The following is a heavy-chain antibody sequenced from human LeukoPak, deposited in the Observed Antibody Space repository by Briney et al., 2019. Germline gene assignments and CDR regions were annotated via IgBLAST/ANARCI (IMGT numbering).Heavy chain of an antibody. CDR3: AKVKGWELLQKYYFDY. D-gene: IGHD1-26*01. J-gene: IGHJ4*02. V-gene: IGHV3-23*01. CDR2: ISGSGGST. CDR1: RFTFSSYG. Sequence: GGSLRLSCAASRFTFSSYGMSWVRQAPGKGLEWVSAISGSGGSTYYADPVKGRFTISRDNSKNTLYLQMNSLRAEDTAVYYCAKVKGWELLQKYYFDYWGQGTLVTVSS.